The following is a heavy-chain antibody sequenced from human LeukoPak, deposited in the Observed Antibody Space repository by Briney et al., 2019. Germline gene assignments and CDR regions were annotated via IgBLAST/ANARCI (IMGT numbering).Heavy chain of an antibody. Sequence: GGSLRLSCAASGFAFSSYGMHWVRQAPGKGLEWVAIIWYDGSNQYYTESVKGRFTISRDNAANTLYLQMNSLRAEDTAVYYCARGSWSAAGTSIDYWGQGTLVTVSS. J-gene: IGHJ4*02. D-gene: IGHD6-13*01. CDR3: ARGSWSAAGTSIDY. CDR2: IWYDGSNQ. CDR1: GFAFSSYG. V-gene: IGHV3-33*01.